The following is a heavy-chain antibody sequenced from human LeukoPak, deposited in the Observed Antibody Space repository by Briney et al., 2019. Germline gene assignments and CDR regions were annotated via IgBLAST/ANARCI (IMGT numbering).Heavy chain of an antibody. Sequence: SGRLSLTCTVSGGALSGYSWSWIRQPPGKGLEWIGYIYTSGSTNYNPTPKRRVTISVDTSTNQFSLKLSPGTAADTAVYYDARVGDSGSYYPRAYFDYCGQGPRVTVSS. CDR1: GGALSGYS. CDR3: ARVGDSGSYYPRAYFDY. CDR2: IYTSGST. J-gene: IGHJ4*02. D-gene: IGHD1-26*01. V-gene: IGHV4-4*09.